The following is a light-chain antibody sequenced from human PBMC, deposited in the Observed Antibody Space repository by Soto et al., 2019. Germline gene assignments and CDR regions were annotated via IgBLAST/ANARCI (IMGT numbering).Light chain of an antibody. CDR3: SSCTSNNPLV. J-gene: IGLJ2*01. V-gene: IGLV2-14*03. CDR1: SSDIGGYAY. Sequence: QSALTQPASVSGSPGQSITISCTGTSSDIGGYAYVSWYQQHPGKAPKLMIYDVNNRPSGISSRFSGSKSGNTASLTISGLQAEDEADYYCSSCTSNNPLVFGGGTKLTVL. CDR2: DVN.